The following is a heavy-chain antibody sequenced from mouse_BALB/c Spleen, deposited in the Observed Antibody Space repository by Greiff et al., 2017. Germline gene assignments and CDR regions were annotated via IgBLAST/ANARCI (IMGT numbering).Heavy chain of an antibody. V-gene: IGHV14-3*02. Sequence: VQLQQSGAELVKPGASVKLSCTASGFNIKDTYMHWVKQRPEQGLEWIGRIDPANGNTKYDPKFQGKATITADKSSSTAYMQLSSLTSDDSAVYFCARAGITTVVGDYWGQGTTLTVSS. CDR3: ARAGITTVVGDY. CDR2: IDPANGNT. CDR1: GFNIKDTY. J-gene: IGHJ2*01. D-gene: IGHD1-1*01.